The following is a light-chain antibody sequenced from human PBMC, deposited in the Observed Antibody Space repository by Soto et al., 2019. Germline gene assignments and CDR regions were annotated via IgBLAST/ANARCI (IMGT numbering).Light chain of an antibody. CDR3: SSYTSSSTV. V-gene: IGLV2-14*01. J-gene: IGLJ1*01. CDR1: SSDVGGYNY. CDR2: DVS. Sequence: QSALTQPASVSWSPGQSITISCTGTSSDVGGYNYVSWYQQHPGKAPKLMIYDVSNRPSGVSNRFSGSKSGNTASLTISGLQAEDEADYYCSSYTSSSTVFGTGTKVTVL.